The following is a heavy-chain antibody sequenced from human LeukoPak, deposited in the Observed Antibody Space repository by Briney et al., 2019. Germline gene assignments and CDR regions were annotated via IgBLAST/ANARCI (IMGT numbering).Heavy chain of an antibody. J-gene: IGHJ5*02. CDR2: IIPIFGTA. CDR1: GFTFTGYY. V-gene: IGHV1-69*06. CDR3: ARTSGRVVDP. D-gene: IGHD1-26*01. Sequence: ASVKVSCKASGFTFTGYYMHWVRQAPGQGLEWMGGIIPIFGTANYAQKFQGRVTITADKSTSTAYMELSSLRSEDTAVYYCARTSGRVVDPWGQGTLVTVSS.